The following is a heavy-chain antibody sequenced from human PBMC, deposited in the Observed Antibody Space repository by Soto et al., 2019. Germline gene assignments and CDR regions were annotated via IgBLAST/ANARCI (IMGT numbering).Heavy chain of an antibody. CDR1: RGSISSGDYY. CDR2: IYYSGST. J-gene: IGHJ6*02. V-gene: IGHV4-30-4*01. D-gene: IGHD6-13*01. Sequence: SETLSLTCTVSRGSISSGDYYWSWIRQPPGKGLEWIGYIYYSGSTYYNPSLKSRVTITVDTSKNQFSLKLSSVTAADTAVYYCARVPGYSSPYYGMDVWGQGTTVTVSS. CDR3: ARVPGYSSPYYGMDV.